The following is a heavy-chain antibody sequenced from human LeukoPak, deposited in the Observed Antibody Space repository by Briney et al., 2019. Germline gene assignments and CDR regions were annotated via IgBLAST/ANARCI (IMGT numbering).Heavy chain of an antibody. D-gene: IGHD3-16*02. V-gene: IGHV4-39*01. Sequence: NPSETLSLTFTVSGGSISSSSYYWGWIRQPPGKGLEWIGSIYYSGSTYYNPSLKSRVTISVDTSKNQFSLKLSSVTAADTAVYYCARLPYDYVWGSYRLHPFDYWGQGTLVTVSS. CDR3: ARLPYDYVWGSYRLHPFDY. J-gene: IGHJ4*02. CDR2: IYYSGST. CDR1: GGSISSSSYY.